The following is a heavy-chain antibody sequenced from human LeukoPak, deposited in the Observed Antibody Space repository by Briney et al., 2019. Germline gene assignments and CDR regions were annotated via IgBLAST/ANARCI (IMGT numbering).Heavy chain of an antibody. CDR1: GFTFSSYS. V-gene: IGHV3-21*01. CDR3: AGGYYYDSSGYYYGFDY. CDR2: ISSSSSYI. D-gene: IGHD3-22*01. J-gene: IGHJ4*02. Sequence: GGSLRLSCAASGFTFSSYSMNWVRQAPGKGLEWVSSISSSSSYIYYADSVKGRFTISRDNAENSLYLQMNSLRAEDTAVYYCAGGYYYDSSGYYYGFDYWGQGTLVTVSS.